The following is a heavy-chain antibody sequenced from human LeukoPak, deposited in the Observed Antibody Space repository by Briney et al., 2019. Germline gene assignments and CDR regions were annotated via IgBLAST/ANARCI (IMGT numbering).Heavy chain of an antibody. Sequence: GGSLRLSCAASGFTLSDAWMNWVRQAPGKGLEWVGRIKSKTDSETTDYAAPVKGRFIISRDDSEKTLYLQMNSLKTEDTAVYYCATGWSGGTGGEGALVTVSS. V-gene: IGHV3-15*01. J-gene: IGHJ4*02. CDR1: GFTLSDAW. D-gene: IGHD3-3*01. CDR2: IKSKTDSETT. CDR3: ATGWSGGT.